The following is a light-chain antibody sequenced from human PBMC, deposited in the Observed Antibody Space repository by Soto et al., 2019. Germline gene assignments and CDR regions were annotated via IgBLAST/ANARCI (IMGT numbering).Light chain of an antibody. J-gene: IGKJ1*01. CDR1: QSVSIW. Sequence: DIQMTQSPSTLSASEGDRVTISCRASQSVSIWLAWYQQKPGRAPKLLIYKSSILESGVPSRFSGSGSGTEFTLTIRSLQSEDFALYYCHQYNNWPWTFGQGTKVDVK. CDR3: HQYNNWPWT. CDR2: KSS. V-gene: IGKV1-5*03.